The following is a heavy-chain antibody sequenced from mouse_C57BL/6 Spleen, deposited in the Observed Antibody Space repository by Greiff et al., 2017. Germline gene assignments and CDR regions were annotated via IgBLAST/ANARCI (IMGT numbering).Heavy chain of an antibody. J-gene: IGHJ3*01. V-gene: IGHV5-4*01. D-gene: IGHD2-4*01. CDR3: ARRDYDGSWFAY. Sequence: EVHLVASGGGLVKPGGSLKLSCAASGFTFSSYAMSWVRQTPEKRLEWVATISDGGSYTYYPDNVKGRFTISRDNAKNNLYLQMSHLKSEDTAMYYCARRDYDGSWFAYWGQETLVTVSA. CDR1: GFTFSSYA. CDR2: ISDGGSYT.